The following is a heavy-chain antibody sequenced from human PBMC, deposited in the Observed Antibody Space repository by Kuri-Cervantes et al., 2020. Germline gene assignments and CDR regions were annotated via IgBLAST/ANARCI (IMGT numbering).Heavy chain of an antibody. CDR3: ARVRLTEDAFDT. V-gene: IGHV3-30*07. CDR1: GFTFSSYA. CDR2: ISYDGSNK. Sequence: GESLKISCAASGFTFSSYAMHWVRQAPGKGLEWVAVISYDGSNKYYADSVKGRFTISRDNSKNTLYLQMNSLRAEDTAVYYCARVRLTEDAFDTWGQGTMVTVSS. D-gene: IGHD4/OR15-4a*01. J-gene: IGHJ3*02.